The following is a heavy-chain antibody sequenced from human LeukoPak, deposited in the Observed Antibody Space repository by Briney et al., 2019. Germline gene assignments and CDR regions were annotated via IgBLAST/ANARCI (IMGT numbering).Heavy chain of an antibody. V-gene: IGHV1-8*01. CDR1: GYTLTSYD. CDR2: MNPNSGRT. J-gene: IGHJ4*02. Sequence: ASVKDSCKASGYTLTSYDINWVRQATGQGLEWMGWMNPNSGRTGYAQNFQGRITITRNTSISTAYMELSSLRSEDTAVYYCTRETSSRYFDYWGQGTLVTVSS. CDR3: TRETSSRYFDY.